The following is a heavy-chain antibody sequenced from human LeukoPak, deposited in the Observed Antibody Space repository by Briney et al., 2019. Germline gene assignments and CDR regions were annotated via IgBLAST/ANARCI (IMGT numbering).Heavy chain of an antibody. J-gene: IGHJ5*02. CDR1: GGTFSSYA. V-gene: IGHV1-69*13. D-gene: IGHD3-9*01. Sequence: SVKVSCKASGGTFSSYAISWVRQAPGQGLEWMGGIIPIFGTANYAQKFQGRVTITADESTSTAYMELSSLRSEDTVFFFWPKTEYDILTGYYFGWFDPWGQGTLVTVSS. CDR3: PKTEYDILTGYYFGWFDP. CDR2: IIPIFGTA.